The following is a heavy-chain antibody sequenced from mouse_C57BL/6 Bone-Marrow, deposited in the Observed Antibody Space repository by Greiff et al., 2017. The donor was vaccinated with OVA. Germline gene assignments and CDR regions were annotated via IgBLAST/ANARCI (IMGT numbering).Heavy chain of an antibody. Sequence: QVQLKESGAELVKPGASVKMSCKASGYTFTTYPIEWMKQNHGKSLEWIGNFHPYNDDTKYNEKFKGKATLTVEKSSSTVYLELSRLTSDDSAVYYCARGGLYYGNYYFDYWGQGTTLTVSS. CDR3: ARGGLYYGNYYFDY. CDR2: FHPYNDDT. V-gene: IGHV1-47*01. D-gene: IGHD2-1*01. CDR1: GYTFTTYP. J-gene: IGHJ2*01.